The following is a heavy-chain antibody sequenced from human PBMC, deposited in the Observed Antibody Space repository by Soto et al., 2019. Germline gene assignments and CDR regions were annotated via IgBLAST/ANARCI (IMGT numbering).Heavy chain of an antibody. J-gene: IGHJ5*02. CDR1: CGSVSSGGYY. V-gene: IGHV4-31*03. Sequence: SETLSLTCTVSCGSVSSGGYYWGGIRHHPGKGLEWIGYIYYSGSTYYNPSLKSRVTISVDTSKNQFSLKLSSVTAADTAVYYCARVWTVDSIGNWFDPWGQGTLVTVSS. CDR2: IYYSGST. D-gene: IGHD3-3*01. CDR3: ARVWTVDSIGNWFDP.